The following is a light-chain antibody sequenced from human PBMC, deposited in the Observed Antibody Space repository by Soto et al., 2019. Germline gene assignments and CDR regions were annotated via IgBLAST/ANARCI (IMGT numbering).Light chain of an antibody. CDR3: QQYGSSPRT. CDR2: GAS. Sequence: HSPATLSLSPGERDTLSCRASQSVSSSYLAWYQQKPGQAPRLLIYGASSRATGIPDRFSGSGSGTHFTLTTSRLETEXVAXYYCQQYGSSPRTFGQGTYVDIK. CDR1: QSVSSSY. V-gene: IGKV3-20*01. J-gene: IGKJ1*01.